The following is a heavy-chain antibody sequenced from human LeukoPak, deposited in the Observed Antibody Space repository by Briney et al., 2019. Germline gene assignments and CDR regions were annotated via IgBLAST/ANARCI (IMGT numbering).Heavy chain of an antibody. Sequence: GGSLRLSCAASGFTFSSYEINWVRQAPGKGLEWVSYISSSGSTIKYADSVKGRFTISRGNAKNSLYLQMNSLRAEDTAVYYCAELGITMIGGVWGKGTTVTISS. V-gene: IGHV3-48*03. CDR2: ISSSGSTI. CDR3: AELGITMIGGV. J-gene: IGHJ6*04. CDR1: GFTFSSYE. D-gene: IGHD3-10*02.